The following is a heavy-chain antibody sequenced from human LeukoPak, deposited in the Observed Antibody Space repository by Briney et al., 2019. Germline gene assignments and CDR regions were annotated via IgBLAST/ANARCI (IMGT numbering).Heavy chain of an antibody. V-gene: IGHV5-51*01. CDR2: IYPDYSHT. Sequence: GESLKISFKGAGYSLTSYLIGWVPQMPGKGLEWMWIIYPDYSHTQYSPSFQGHVTTSADKSISTAYLQWRSLKASATAMYYCARHAPVTMIVVAPPDYWGQGTLVTVSS. D-gene: IGHD3-22*01. J-gene: IGHJ4*02. CDR3: ARHAPVTMIVVAPPDY. CDR1: GYSLTSYL.